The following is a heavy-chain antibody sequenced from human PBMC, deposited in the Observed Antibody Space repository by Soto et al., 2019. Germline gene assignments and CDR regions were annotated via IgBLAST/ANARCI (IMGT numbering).Heavy chain of an antibody. CDR3: AKDRVPYSDYGRYFDL. Sequence: EVQLVESGGGLVQPGGSLRLSCAASGFTVSTYWMHWVRQDPGKGLMWVSRISPDGSTTTYADPVRGRFTISRDTAENTLYLQMNSLRVEDTAVYCCAKDRVPYSDYGRYFDLWGRGTRVTVSS. CDR1: GFTVSTYW. V-gene: IGHV3-74*01. J-gene: IGHJ2*01. CDR2: ISPDGSTT. D-gene: IGHD4-17*01.